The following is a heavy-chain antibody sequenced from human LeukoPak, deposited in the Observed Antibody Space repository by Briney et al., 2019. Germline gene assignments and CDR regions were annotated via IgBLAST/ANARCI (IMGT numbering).Heavy chain of an antibody. CDR2: IYTSGST. J-gene: IGHJ4*01. CDR1: GGSISSGSYY. V-gene: IGHV4-61*02. CDR3: ARDRDVDDFDS. Sequence: PSETLSLTCTVSGGSISSGSYYWSWIRQPAGKGLEWIGRIYTSGSTNYNPSLKSRVTTSIDTSKNQLSLNLKSVTAADTAVYYCARDRDVDDFDSWGHGTLVTVSS. D-gene: IGHD2-15*01.